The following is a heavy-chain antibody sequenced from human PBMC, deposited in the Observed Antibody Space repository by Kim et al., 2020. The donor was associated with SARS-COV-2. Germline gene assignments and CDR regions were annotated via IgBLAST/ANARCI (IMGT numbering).Heavy chain of an antibody. CDR2: INAGNGNT. J-gene: IGHJ4*02. Sequence: ASVKVSCKASGYTFTSYAIHWVRQAPGQRLEWMGWINAGNGNTKHSQKFQGRVTITRDTSASTVYMELRSLRSEDTAMYYCARWEPSRGNDYWGQGTLVTVSS. D-gene: IGHD1-26*01. CDR1: GYTFTSYA. CDR3: ARWEPSRGNDY. V-gene: IGHV1-3*01.